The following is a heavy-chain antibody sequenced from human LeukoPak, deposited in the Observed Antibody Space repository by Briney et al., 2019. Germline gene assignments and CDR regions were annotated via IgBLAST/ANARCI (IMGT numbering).Heavy chain of an antibody. Sequence: GGSLRLSCAASGFTFSSYGMHWVRQAPGKGLERVAFIRYDGSNKYYADSVKGRFTISRDNSKNTLYLQMNSLSAEDTAVYYCAKDIFQLAPPLDYWGQGTLVTVSS. V-gene: IGHV3-30*02. D-gene: IGHD2-2*01. CDR1: GFTFSSYG. J-gene: IGHJ4*02. CDR2: IRYDGSNK. CDR3: AKDIFQLAPPLDY.